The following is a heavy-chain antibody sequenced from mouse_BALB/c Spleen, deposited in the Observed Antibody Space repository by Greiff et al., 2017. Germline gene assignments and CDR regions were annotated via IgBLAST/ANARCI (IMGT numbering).Heavy chain of an antibody. D-gene: IGHD2-2*01. CDR3: ARDRYGYYGYFDV. CDR2: IWAGGST. Sequence: VQVVESGPGLVAPSQSLSITCTVSGFSLTSYGVHWVRQPPGKGLEWLGVIWAGGSTNYNSALMSRLSISKDNSKSQVFLKMNSLQTDDTAMYYCARDRYGYYGYFDVWGAGTTVTVSS. V-gene: IGHV2-9*02. CDR1: GFSLTSYG. J-gene: IGHJ1*01.